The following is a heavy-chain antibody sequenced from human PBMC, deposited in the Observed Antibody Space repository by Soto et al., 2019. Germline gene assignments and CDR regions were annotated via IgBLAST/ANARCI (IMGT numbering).Heavy chain of an antibody. CDR1: GFTFSNAW. Sequence: PVGSLRLSCAASGFTFSNAWMSWVRQAPGKGLEWVGRIKSKTDGGTTDYAAPVKGRFTISRDDSKNTLYLQMNSLKTEDTAVYYCTTGDDIVVVPAARYYYYGMDVWGQGTTVTVSS. D-gene: IGHD2-2*01. V-gene: IGHV3-15*01. J-gene: IGHJ6*02. CDR3: TTGDDIVVVPAARYYYYGMDV. CDR2: IKSKTDGGTT.